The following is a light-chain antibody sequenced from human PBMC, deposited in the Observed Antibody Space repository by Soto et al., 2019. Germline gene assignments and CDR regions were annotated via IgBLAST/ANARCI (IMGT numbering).Light chain of an antibody. CDR1: QDIGHS. CDR2: RAS. J-gene: IGKJ1*01. Sequence: DIQMTQSPSSLSASVGDRVTITCRASQDIGHSLAWYQHKPGEVPKLLIYRASILSGGSSRFSGSGSGTDFTLTITSLQQEEVAAYYCQRCDSGPWTFGQGTKVAIK. V-gene: IGKV1-27*01. CDR3: QRCDSGPWT.